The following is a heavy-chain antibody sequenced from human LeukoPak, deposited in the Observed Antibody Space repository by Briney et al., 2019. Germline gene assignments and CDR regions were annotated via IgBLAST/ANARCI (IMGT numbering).Heavy chain of an antibody. V-gene: IGHV1-69*01. CDR2: IIPIFGTA. Sequence: SVKVSCKASGGTFSSYAISWVRQAPGQGLEWMGGIIPIFGTANYAQKFQGRVTITADESTSTAYMELSSLRSEDTAVYYCARGYCSSTSCYGAGAFDIWGQGTMVTVSS. CDR1: GGTFSSYA. D-gene: IGHD2-2*01. CDR3: ARGYCSSTSCYGAGAFDI. J-gene: IGHJ3*02.